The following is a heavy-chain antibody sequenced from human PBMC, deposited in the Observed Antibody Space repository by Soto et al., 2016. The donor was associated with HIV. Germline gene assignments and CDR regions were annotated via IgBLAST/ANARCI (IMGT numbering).Heavy chain of an antibody. V-gene: IGHV3-30*04. J-gene: IGHJ4*02. CDR3: ARGDATQGVDY. CDR2: ISYDGSNK. CDR1: GFTFSSYA. Sequence: VQLVESGGGVVQPGRSLRLSCAASGFTFSSYAMHWVRQAPGKGLEWVAVISYDGSNKYYADSVKGRFTISRDNSKNTLYLQMNSLRAEDTAVYYCARGDATQGVDYVGPGNPGPPSP.